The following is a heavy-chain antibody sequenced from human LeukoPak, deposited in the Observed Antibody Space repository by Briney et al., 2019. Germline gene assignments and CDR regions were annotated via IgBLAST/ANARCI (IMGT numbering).Heavy chain of an antibody. Sequence: SETLSLTCTVSGYSISSGYYWGWIRQPPGKGLEWIGSIHHSGSTYYNPSLKSRVTISVDTSKNQFSLKLSSVTAADTAVYYCARGGRSTYFDWSPDYWGQGTLVTVSS. J-gene: IGHJ4*02. D-gene: IGHD3-9*01. CDR3: ARGGRSTYFDWSPDY. V-gene: IGHV4-38-2*02. CDR2: IHHSGST. CDR1: GYSISSGYY.